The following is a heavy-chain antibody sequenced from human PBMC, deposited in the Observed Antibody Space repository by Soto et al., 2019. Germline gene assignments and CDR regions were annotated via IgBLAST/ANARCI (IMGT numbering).Heavy chain of an antibody. CDR3: AREPTD. CDR1: GGSISSGGYY. D-gene: IGHD1-26*01. V-gene: IGHV4-31*03. CDR2: IYYSGIT. Sequence: QVQLQESGPRLVKPSQTLSPTCTVSGGSISSGGYYWRWIRQHPGKGLEWIGYIYYSGITYYNPSLKSRVTISVDTSKNQFSLKLSYVTAADTDVYYCAREPTDWGQGTLVTVSS. J-gene: IGHJ4*02.